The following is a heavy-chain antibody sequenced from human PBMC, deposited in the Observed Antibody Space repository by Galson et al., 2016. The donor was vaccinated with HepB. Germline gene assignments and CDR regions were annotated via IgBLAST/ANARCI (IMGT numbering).Heavy chain of an antibody. CDR1: GFTFSKFA. D-gene: IGHD6-19*01. Sequence: SLRLSCAASGFTFSKFAMAWVRQAPGRGLVWVSRISSDGNITSYADSVKGRFTISRDNAKNTLYLQMNSLRGEDTALYYCAGGAGGFDIWGQGTMVTVSS. CDR2: ISSDGNIT. CDR3: AGGAGGFDI. J-gene: IGHJ3*02. V-gene: IGHV3-74*01.